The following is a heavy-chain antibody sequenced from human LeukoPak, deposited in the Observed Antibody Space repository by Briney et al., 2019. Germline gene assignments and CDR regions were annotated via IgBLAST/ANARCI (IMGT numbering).Heavy chain of an antibody. J-gene: IGHJ6*02. Sequence: GASVKVSCKASGYTFTIHALHWVRQAPGESLEWMAWINGATGNTEYSQKFQARVTITRDTSASTAYMELSSLRSEDTAVYYCARSIIIVPNTSYYYYYMDVWGQGTTVTVSS. CDR2: INGATGNT. D-gene: IGHD2/OR15-2a*01. CDR1: GYTFTIHA. CDR3: ARSIIIVPNTSYYYYYMDV. V-gene: IGHV1-3*01.